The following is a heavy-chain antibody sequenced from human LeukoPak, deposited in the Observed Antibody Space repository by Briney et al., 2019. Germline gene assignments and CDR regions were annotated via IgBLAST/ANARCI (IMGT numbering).Heavy chain of an antibody. CDR2: INHSGST. D-gene: IGHD3-10*01. V-gene: IGHV4-34*01. J-gene: IGHJ4*02. CDR1: GGSFSGYY. CDR3: ARGGRGVIIRGFDY. Sequence: SSETLSLTCAVYGGSFSGYYWSWIRQPPGKGLEWIGEINHSGSTNYNPSLKSRVTISVDTSKNQFSLKLSSLTAADTAVYYCARGGRGVIIRGFDYWGQGTLVTVSS.